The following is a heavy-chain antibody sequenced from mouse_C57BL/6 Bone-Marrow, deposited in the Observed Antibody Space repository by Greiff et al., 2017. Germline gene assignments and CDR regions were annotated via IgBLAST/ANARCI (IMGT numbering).Heavy chain of an antibody. J-gene: IGHJ4*01. Sequence: EVKLQESGPELVKPGASVKIPCKASGYTFTDYNMDWVKQSHGKSLEWIGDINPNNGGTIYNQKFKGKATLTVDKSSSTAYMELRSLTSEDTAVYYCARVDYYYGSSPYYYAMDYWGQGTSGTVSS. CDR2: INPNNGGT. V-gene: IGHV1-18*01. CDR3: ARVDYYYGSSPYYYAMDY. D-gene: IGHD1-1*01. CDR1: GYTFTDYN.